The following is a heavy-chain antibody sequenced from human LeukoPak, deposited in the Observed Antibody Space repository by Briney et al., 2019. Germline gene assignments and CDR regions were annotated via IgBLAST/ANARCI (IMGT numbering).Heavy chain of an antibody. CDR2: IYTSGST. Sequence: SETLSLTCTVSGGSISSYYWSWIRQPAGKGLEWIGRIYTSGSTNYNPSLKSRVTMSVDTSKNQFSLKLSSVTAADTAVYYCARSRTTYDYVWGSYRRTYYFDYWGQGTLVTVSS. V-gene: IGHV4-4*07. D-gene: IGHD3-16*02. J-gene: IGHJ4*02. CDR3: ARSRTTYDYVWGSYRRTYYFDY. CDR1: GGSISSYY.